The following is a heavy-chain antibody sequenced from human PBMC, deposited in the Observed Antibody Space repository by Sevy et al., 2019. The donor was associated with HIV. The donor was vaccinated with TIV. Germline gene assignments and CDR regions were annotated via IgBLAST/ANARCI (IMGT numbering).Heavy chain of an antibody. D-gene: IGHD5-18*01. CDR3: ARGIFSYGYWREFDY. CDR1: GGSISSFY. CDR2: ISYSGST. J-gene: IGHJ4*02. Sequence: SETLSLTCTVSGGSISSFYWNWIRQSPGKGLEWIGYISYSGSTNYNPSLKSRVTVSVDTSKNQFSLKLSSVTAADTAVYYCARGIFSYGYWREFDYWGQGNLVTVSS. V-gene: IGHV4-59*01.